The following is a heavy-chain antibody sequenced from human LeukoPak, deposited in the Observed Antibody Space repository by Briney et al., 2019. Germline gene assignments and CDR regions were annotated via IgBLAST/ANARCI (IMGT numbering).Heavy chain of an antibody. Sequence: SETLSLTCAVYGGSFSGYYWSWIRQPPGKGLEWIGEINHSGSTNYNPSLKSRVTISVDTSKNQFSLKLNSVTAADTAVYYCARVRYFDWLLSNWGQGTLVTVSS. CDR3: ARVRYFDWLLSN. D-gene: IGHD3-9*01. J-gene: IGHJ4*02. CDR2: INHSGST. CDR1: GGSFSGYY. V-gene: IGHV4-34*01.